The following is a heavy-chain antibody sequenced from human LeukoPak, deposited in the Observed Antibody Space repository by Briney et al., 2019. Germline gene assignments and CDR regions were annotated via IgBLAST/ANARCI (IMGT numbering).Heavy chain of an antibody. CDR2: ISGSGGST. V-gene: IGHV3-23*01. CDR1: GFTFSSYA. J-gene: IGHJ6*02. CDR3: AKHSSEYPGSLYGMDV. Sequence: GGSLRLSCAASGFTFSSYAMSWVRQAPGKGLEWVSAISGSGGSTYYADSVKGRFTISRDNSKNTLYLQMNSLRAEDTAVYYCAKHSSEYPGSLYGMDVWGQGTTVTVSS. D-gene: IGHD2/OR15-2a*01.